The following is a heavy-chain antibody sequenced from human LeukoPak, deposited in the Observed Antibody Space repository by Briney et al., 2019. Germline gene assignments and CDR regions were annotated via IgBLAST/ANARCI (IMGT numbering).Heavy chain of an antibody. CDR1: GFTFSNYA. J-gene: IGHJ4*02. CDR2: VSGRDDST. Sequence: GGSLRLSCAASGFTFSNYAMSWVRQAPGKGLEWVSAVSGRDDSTYYADSVKGRFTISRDNSKNTLYLQMNSLRAEGTAVYYCAKWGDYDILTGYYGSDYWGQGTLVTVSS. D-gene: IGHD3-9*01. V-gene: IGHV3-23*01. CDR3: AKWGDYDILTGYYGSDY.